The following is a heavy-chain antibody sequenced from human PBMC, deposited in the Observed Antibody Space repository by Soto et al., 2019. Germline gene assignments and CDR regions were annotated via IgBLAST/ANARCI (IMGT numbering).Heavy chain of an antibody. V-gene: IGHV4-4*07. CDR3: AREYTEPVDGPTPFYFDS. CDR2: TYITGDT. D-gene: IGHD5-12*01. CDR1: GDSISSYY. Sequence: QVQLQESGPGLVKPSETLSLTCSVSGDSISSYYWSWIRQSAGKGLEWIGRTYITGDTNYNPSLKSRVTMSLDTSKNQLSLKLNSVTAADTAVYYCAREYTEPVDGPTPFYFDSWGQGTPVTVSS. J-gene: IGHJ4*02.